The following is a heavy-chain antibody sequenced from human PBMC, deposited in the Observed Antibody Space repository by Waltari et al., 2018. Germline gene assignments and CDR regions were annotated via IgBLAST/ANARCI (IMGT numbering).Heavy chain of an antibody. D-gene: IGHD1-20*01. CDR2: ISSSGTSI. J-gene: IGHJ4*02. V-gene: IGHV3-48*03. CDR3: ARAAITGTGFDF. CDR1: VFTLTTYE. Sequence: QLVESGGGLVQPGGSRSLSCAASVFTLTTYEMNWVRQAPGKGLEWISYISSSGTSIYYADSVKGRFTISRDNAQDSLYLQMNSLRAEDTAVYYCARAAITGTGFDFWGQGSLVTVST.